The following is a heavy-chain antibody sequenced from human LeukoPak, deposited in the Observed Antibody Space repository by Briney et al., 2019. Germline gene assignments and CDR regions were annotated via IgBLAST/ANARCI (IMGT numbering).Heavy chain of an antibody. CDR3: ARGGVVPAATNWFDP. J-gene: IGHJ5*02. Sequence: PSETLSLTCAVYGGSFSGYYWSWIRQPPGKGLEWIGEINHSGSTNYNPSLKSRVTISVDTSKNQFSLKLSSVTAADTAVCYCARGGVVPAATNWFDPWGQGTLVTVSS. CDR1: GGSFSGYY. D-gene: IGHD2-2*01. CDR2: INHSGST. V-gene: IGHV4-34*01.